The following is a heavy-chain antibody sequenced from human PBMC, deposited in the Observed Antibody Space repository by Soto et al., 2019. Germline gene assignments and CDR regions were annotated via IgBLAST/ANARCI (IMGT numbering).Heavy chain of an antibody. D-gene: IGHD2-2*01. V-gene: IGHV3-30-3*01. CDR3: ARRYKDGRRDCVSTSCLFDP. CDR2: ISYDGSNK. Sequence: GGSLRLSCAASGFTFSTYAMHWVRQAPGKGLEWVAVISYDGSNKYYADSVKGRFTISRDNSKNTLYLQMNSLRAEDTAVYYCARRYKDGRRDCVSTSCLFDPWGQGTLVTVSS. J-gene: IGHJ5*02. CDR1: GFTFSTYA.